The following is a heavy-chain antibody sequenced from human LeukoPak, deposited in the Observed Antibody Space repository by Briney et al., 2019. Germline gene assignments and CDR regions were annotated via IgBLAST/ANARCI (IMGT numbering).Heavy chain of an antibody. CDR3: ARDSAGNDY. CDR2: IKQDGSEK. CDR1: RFTLSTYW. J-gene: IGHJ4*02. D-gene: IGHD6-13*01. Sequence: GGSLRLSCAASRFTLSTYWMSWVRQAPAKGLEWVANIKQDGSEKYYVDSVKGRFTISRDNAKNSLYLQMNSLRAEDAAMYYCARDSAGNDYWGQGTLVTVSS. V-gene: IGHV3-7*01.